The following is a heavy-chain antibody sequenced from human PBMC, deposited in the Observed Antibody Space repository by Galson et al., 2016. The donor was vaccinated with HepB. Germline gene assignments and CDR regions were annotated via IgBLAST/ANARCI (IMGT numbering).Heavy chain of an antibody. J-gene: IGHJ2*01. CDR3: ARGKTRGIMDWYFDL. V-gene: IGHV3-11*06. Sequence: SLRLSCAASGFTFSDYYMAWVRQAPGKGLEWVSHMSPSSAYSKCTDSVKGRFSISRDNANNSLYLHMDSLRDEDTAVYFCARGKTRGIMDWYFDLWGRGTLISVSS. D-gene: IGHD3-10*01. CDR1: GFTFSDYY. CDR2: MSPSSAYS.